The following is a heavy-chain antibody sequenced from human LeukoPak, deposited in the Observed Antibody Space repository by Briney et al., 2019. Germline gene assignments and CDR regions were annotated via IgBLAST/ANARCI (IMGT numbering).Heavy chain of an antibody. CDR3: ARHFPKRWLQLGAAFDI. Sequence: RASETLSLTCTVSGGSISSSSYYWGWIRQPPGKGLEWIGSIYCSGSTYYNPSLKSRVTISVDTSKNQFSLKLSSVTAADTAVYYCARHFPKRWLQLGAAFDIWGQGTMVTASS. D-gene: IGHD5-24*01. CDR1: GGSISSSSYY. V-gene: IGHV4-39*01. CDR2: IYCSGST. J-gene: IGHJ3*02.